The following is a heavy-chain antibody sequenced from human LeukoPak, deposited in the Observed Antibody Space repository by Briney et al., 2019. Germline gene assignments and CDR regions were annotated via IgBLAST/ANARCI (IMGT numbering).Heavy chain of an antibody. CDR3: ARDLQHYDILTGYSPGAFDI. Sequence: PSETLSLTCTVSGGSISSYYWSWIRQPPGKGLEWIGYIYYSGSTNYNPSLKSRVTISVDTSKNQFSLKLSSVTAADTAVYYCARDLQHYDILTGYSPGAFDIWGQGTMATVSS. J-gene: IGHJ3*02. CDR1: GGSISSYY. D-gene: IGHD3-9*01. V-gene: IGHV4-59*01. CDR2: IYYSGST.